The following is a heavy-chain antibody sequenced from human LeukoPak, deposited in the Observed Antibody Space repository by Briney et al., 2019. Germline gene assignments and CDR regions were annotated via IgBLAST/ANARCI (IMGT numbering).Heavy chain of an antibody. D-gene: IGHD2-2*01. CDR3: ARRRGLGYCSSTSCYAGYFDY. CDR2: ISWNSGSI. V-gene: IGHV3-9*01. J-gene: IGHJ4*02. CDR1: GFTFDDYA. Sequence: PGGSLRLSCAASGFTFDDYAMHWVRHAPGKGLEWVSGISWNSGSIGYADSVKGRFTISRDNAKNSLYLQMNSLRAEVTALYYCARRRGLGYCSSTSCYAGYFDYWGQGTLVTVSS.